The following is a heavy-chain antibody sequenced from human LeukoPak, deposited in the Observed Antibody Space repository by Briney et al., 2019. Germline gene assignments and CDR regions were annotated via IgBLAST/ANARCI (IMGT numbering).Heavy chain of an antibody. Sequence: PGRSLRLSCAASGFTFSSYAMHWVRQAPGKGLEWVAVISYDGSNKYSADSVKGRFTISRDNSKNTLYLQMNSLRAEDTAVYYCARAYGSGSSGEPGAVGFDYWGQGTLVTVSS. CDR2: ISYDGSNK. J-gene: IGHJ4*02. D-gene: IGHD3-10*01. CDR1: GFTFSSYA. V-gene: IGHV3-30-3*01. CDR3: ARAYGSGSSGEPGAVGFDY.